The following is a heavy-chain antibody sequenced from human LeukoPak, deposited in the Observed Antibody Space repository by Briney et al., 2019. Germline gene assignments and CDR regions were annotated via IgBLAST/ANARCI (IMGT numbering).Heavy chain of an antibody. CDR1: GFTFSSYS. J-gene: IGHJ5*02. CDR2: ISSSSSYI. D-gene: IGHD3-22*01. Sequence: GGSLRLTCAASGFTFSSYSMNWVRQAPGKGLEWVSSISSSSSYIYYADSVKGRFTISRDNAKNSLYLQMNSLRAEDTAVYYCARDLGQYYDTSDNWFDPWGQGTLVTVSS. V-gene: IGHV3-21*01. CDR3: ARDLGQYYDTSDNWFDP.